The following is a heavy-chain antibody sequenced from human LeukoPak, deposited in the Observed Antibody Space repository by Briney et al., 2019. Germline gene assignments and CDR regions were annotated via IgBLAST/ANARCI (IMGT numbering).Heavy chain of an antibody. CDR3: ARGSTSGIDY. J-gene: IGHJ4*02. Sequence: SQTLSLTCAISGDSVSSNSVAWNLIRQSPSRGLEWLGRTYYKSQWYTDYAVSVKSRITITPGTSKNQFSLQLNSVTPEDTAVYYCARGSTSGIDYWGQGTLVTVSS. CDR2: TYYKSQWYT. D-gene: IGHD6-19*01. V-gene: IGHV6-1*01. CDR1: GDSVSSNSVA.